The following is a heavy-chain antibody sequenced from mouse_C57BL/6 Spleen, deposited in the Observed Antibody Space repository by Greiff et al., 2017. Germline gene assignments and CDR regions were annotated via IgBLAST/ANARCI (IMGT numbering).Heavy chain of an antibody. D-gene: IGHD2-4*01. Sequence: QVQLQQSDAELVKPGASVKISCKVSGYTFTDHTIHWMKQRPEQGLEWIGYIYPRDGSTKYNEKVKGKATLTADKSSRTAYMQLNSLTSEDSAVYCSARLYDYDGYAMDYWGQGTSVTVSS. J-gene: IGHJ4*01. CDR1: GYTFTDHT. V-gene: IGHV1-78*01. CDR2: IYPRDGST. CDR3: ARLYDYDGYAMDY.